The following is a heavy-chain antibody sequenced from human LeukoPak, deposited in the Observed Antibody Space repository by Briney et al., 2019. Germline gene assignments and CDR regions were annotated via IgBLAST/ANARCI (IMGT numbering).Heavy chain of an antibody. V-gene: IGHV3-7*01. CDR2: IKQDGSEK. D-gene: IGHD4-11*01. Sequence: PGGSLRLSCAAAGFMFSRHWMSWVRQAPGKGLEWVANIKQDGSEKYYVDSVKGRFTISRDNAKNSLYLQMNSLRAEDTAVSYCARIGTPVSTDAFDIWGQGTMVTVSS. CDR3: ARIGTPVSTDAFDI. CDR1: GFMFSRHW. J-gene: IGHJ3*02.